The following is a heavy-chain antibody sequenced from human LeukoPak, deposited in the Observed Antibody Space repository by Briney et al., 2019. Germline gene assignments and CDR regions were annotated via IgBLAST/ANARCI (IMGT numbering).Heavy chain of an antibody. Sequence: ASVKVSCKASGYTFSTYGMNWVRQAPGQGLEWMGWINTNTENPTYAQGFTGRFVFSLDTSVTTAYLQINSLKAEDTAVYYCARRDWNEITSLDYWGQGTLVTVSS. J-gene: IGHJ4*02. D-gene: IGHD1-1*01. CDR2: INTNTENP. CDR1: GYTFSTYG. V-gene: IGHV7-4-1*02. CDR3: ARRDWNEITSLDY.